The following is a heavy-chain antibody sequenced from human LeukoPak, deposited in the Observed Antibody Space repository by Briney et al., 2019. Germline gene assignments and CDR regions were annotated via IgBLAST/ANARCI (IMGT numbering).Heavy chain of an antibody. Sequence: GESLKISCKGSGYSFTSYWIGWVRQMPGKGLEWMGIIYPGDSDTRYSPSFQGQVTISADKSITTAYLQWSSLKASDTAMYYCARRGYYDSSGYYAFDYWSQGTLVTVSS. V-gene: IGHV5-51*01. J-gene: IGHJ4*02. CDR3: ARRGYYDSSGYYAFDY. D-gene: IGHD3-22*01. CDR2: IYPGDSDT. CDR1: GYSFTSYW.